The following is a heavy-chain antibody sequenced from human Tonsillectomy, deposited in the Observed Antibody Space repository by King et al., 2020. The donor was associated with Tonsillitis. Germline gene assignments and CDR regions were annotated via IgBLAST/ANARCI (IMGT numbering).Heavy chain of an antibody. J-gene: IGHJ4*02. CDR2: IRGSGGGP. CDR3: AKCRVVGSGWCNYFDY. CDR1: GFTFSSCA. Sequence: VQLVQSGGGLVQPGGSLILSCAASGFTFSSCAMSWGRQAPGKGLEWVSAIRGSGGGPHYEESVKGRFAISRDNSKNTLYLQMNSLRAEDTAVYYCAKCRVVGSGWCNYFDYWGQGILVTVSS. D-gene: IGHD2-8*02. V-gene: IGHV3-23*04.